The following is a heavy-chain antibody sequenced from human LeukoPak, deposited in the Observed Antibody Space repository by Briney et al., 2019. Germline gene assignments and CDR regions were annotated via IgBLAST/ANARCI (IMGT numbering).Heavy chain of an antibody. J-gene: IGHJ4*02. CDR2: IWYDGSNK. V-gene: IGHV3-33*08. CDR3: ARDTYYYDSSGYFADY. CDR1: GFTVSSNY. Sequence: GGSLRLSCAASGFTVSSNYMSWVRQAPGKGLEWVAVIWYDGSNKYYADSVKGRFTISRDNSKNTLYLQMNSLRAEDTAVYYCARDTYYYDSSGYFADYWGQGTLVTVSS. D-gene: IGHD3-22*01.